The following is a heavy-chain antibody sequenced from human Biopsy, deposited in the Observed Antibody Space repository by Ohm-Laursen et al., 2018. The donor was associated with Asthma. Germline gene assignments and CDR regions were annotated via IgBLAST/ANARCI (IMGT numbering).Heavy chain of an antibody. J-gene: IGHJ5*02. CDR3: ARGQKSAGDRWFDP. D-gene: IGHD6-13*01. CDR2: INPNSGDI. V-gene: IGHV1-2*06. CDR1: GYIFTGFY. Sequence: ASVKVSCKASGYIFTGFYMHWVRQAPGHGLEWMGRINPNSGDIKYAQKFQGRVTMTRDTSISTAYMEVSRLRSNDTAVYYCARGQKSAGDRWFDPWGQGTLVTVSS.